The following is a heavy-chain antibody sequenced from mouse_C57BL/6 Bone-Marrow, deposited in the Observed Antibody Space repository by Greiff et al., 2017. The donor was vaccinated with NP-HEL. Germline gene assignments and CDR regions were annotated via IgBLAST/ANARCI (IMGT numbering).Heavy chain of an antibody. CDR1: GYTFTSYW. CDR2: IHPNSGST. CDR3: AREGGVGYFDY. D-gene: IGHD1-1*01. V-gene: IGHV1-64*01. Sequence: VQLQQPGAELVKPGASVKLSCKASGYTFTSYWMHWVKQRPGQGLEWIGMIHPNSGSTNYNEKFKSKATLTVDKSSSTAYMQLSSLTSEDSAVYYCAREGGVGYFDYWGQGTTLTVSS. J-gene: IGHJ2*01.